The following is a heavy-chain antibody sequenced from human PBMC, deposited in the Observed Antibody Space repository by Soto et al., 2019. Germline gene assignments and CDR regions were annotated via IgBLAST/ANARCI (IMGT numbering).Heavy chain of an antibody. CDR1: GDTFNVDS. V-gene: IGHV1-69*02. CDR2: VNPIVSMS. J-gene: IGHJ4*02. CDR3: ASSYGSGYRAFDY. D-gene: IGHD3-10*01. Sequence: SVKVSCKASGDTFNVDSIDWVRQAPGLGLEWMGRVNPIVSMSNYAQKFQGRVTMTADKSTSTAYMELSSLRSEDTAIYYCASSYGSGYRAFDYWGQGALVTVSS.